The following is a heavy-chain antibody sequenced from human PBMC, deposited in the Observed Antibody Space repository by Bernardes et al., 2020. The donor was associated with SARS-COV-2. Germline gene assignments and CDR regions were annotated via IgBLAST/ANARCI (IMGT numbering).Heavy chain of an antibody. Sequence: GRSLRLSCAASGFTFSDYYMSWIRQAPGKGLEWVAYITSSGGAIYYADSVKGRFTISRDNAKNSLSLQMNSLRAEDTAVYYCARDYELVGTTFYFDSWGQGTLVTVSS. V-gene: IGHV3-11*01. J-gene: IGHJ4*02. D-gene: IGHD1-26*01. CDR1: GFTFSDYY. CDR2: ITSSGGAI. CDR3: ARDYELVGTTFYFDS.